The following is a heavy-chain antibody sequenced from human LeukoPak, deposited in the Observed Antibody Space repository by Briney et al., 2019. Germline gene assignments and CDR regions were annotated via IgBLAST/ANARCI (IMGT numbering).Heavy chain of an antibody. J-gene: IGHJ2*01. CDR1: GGSINSSSYY. D-gene: IGHD2-21*02. CDR3: ARRVVVTTKNWFFDL. V-gene: IGHV4-39*01. Sequence: SETLSLTCTVSGGSINSSSYYWGWIRQPPGKGLEWIGSIYYSGSTSYTPSLKSRVTISVDTSKNQFSLRLNSVTAADTALYYCARRVVVTTKNWFFDLWGRGTLATVSS. CDR2: IYYSGST.